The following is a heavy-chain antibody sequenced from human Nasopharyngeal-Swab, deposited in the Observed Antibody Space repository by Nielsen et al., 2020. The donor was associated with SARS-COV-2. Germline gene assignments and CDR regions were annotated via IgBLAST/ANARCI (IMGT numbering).Heavy chain of an antibody. J-gene: IGHJ3*02. Sequence: GESLKISCAASGFTFSSYAMSWVRQAPGKELEWVSAISGSGGSTYYADSVKGRFTISRDNSKNTLYLQMNSLRAEDTAVYYCAKDQSRNFYYYDSSGKNAFDIWGQGTMVTVSS. CDR2: ISGSGGST. CDR1: GFTFSSYA. D-gene: IGHD3-22*01. CDR3: AKDQSRNFYYYDSSGKNAFDI. V-gene: IGHV3-23*01.